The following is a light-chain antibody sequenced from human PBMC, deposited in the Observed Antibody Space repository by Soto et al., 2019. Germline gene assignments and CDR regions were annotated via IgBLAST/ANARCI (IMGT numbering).Light chain of an antibody. CDR3: QHYNSYGT. V-gene: IGKV1-5*01. Sequence: TISCRASHGIGTSLGWYQQKPWEPPKVLIYGASNLQTLCPSRFSGSGSGTEFTLTISSLQPDDFATYYCQHYNSYGTFGQ. J-gene: IGKJ1*01. CDR2: GAS. CDR1: HGIGTS.